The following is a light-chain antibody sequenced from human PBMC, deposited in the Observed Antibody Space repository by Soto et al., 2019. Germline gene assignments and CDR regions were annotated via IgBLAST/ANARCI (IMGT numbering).Light chain of an antibody. J-gene: IGLJ7*01. CDR1: SSDVGSYNL. CDR3: YSYAGSSTYAV. CDR2: EGS. Sequence: QSALTQPASVSGSSGQSITISCTGTSSDVGSYNLVSWYQQHPGKAPKLMIYEGSKRPSGVSNRFSGSKSGNTASLTISGLQAEDEADYYCYSYAGSSTYAVFGGGTQLTVL. V-gene: IGLV2-23*01.